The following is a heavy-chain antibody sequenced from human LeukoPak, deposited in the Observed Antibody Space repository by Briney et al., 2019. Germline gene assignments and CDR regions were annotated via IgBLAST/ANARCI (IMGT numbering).Heavy chain of an antibody. J-gene: IGHJ4*02. CDR3: ARDLEQQLATFFDY. CDR2: IIPIFGTA. CDR1: GGTFSSYA. V-gene: IGHV1-69*13. D-gene: IGHD6-13*01. Sequence: ASVKVSCKASGGTFSSYAISWVRQAPGQGLEWMGGIIPIFGTANYAQKFQGRVTITADESTSTAYMELRSLRSDDTAVYYCARDLEQQLATFFDYWGQGTLVTVSS.